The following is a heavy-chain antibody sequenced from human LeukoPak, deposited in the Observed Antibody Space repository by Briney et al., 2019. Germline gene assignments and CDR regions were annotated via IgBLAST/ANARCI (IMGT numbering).Heavy chain of an antibody. Sequence: SQTLSLTCAISGDSVSSNSAAWNWIRQSASRGLEWLGRTYYRSKWYNDYAVSVKSRITINPDTSKNQFSLQLNSVTPEDTAVYYCARTYYYDSSGYYYVNAFDIWGQGTMVTVSS. D-gene: IGHD3-22*01. CDR2: TYYRSKWYN. CDR1: GDSVSSNSAA. CDR3: ARTYYYDSSGYYYVNAFDI. V-gene: IGHV6-1*01. J-gene: IGHJ3*02.